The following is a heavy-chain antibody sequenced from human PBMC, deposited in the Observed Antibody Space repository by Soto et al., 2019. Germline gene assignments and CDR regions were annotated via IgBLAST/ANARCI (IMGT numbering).Heavy chain of an antibody. CDR2: IYYSGST. Sequence: PSETLSLTCTVSGGSISSGGYYWSWIRQHPGKGLEWIGYIYYSGSTYYNPSLKSRVTISVDTSKNQFSLKLSSVTAADTAVYYCARYCISTSCRNFDYWGQGTLVTAPQ. V-gene: IGHV4-31*03. J-gene: IGHJ4*02. CDR3: ARYCISTSCRNFDY. CDR1: GGSISSGGYY. D-gene: IGHD2-2*01.